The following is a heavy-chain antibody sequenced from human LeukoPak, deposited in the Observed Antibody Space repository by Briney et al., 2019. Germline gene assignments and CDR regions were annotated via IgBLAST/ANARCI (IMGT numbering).Heavy chain of an antibody. Sequence: ASVKVSCKASGYTFTSYGISWVRQAPGQGLEWMGWISAYNGNTNYAQKLQGRVTMTTDTSTSTAYMELRSLRSDDTAVYYCARCKLFWELLNYYYMDVWGKGTTVTVSS. CDR2: ISAYNGNT. CDR1: GYTFTSYG. V-gene: IGHV1-18*01. CDR3: ARCKLFWELLNYYYMDV. D-gene: IGHD1-26*01. J-gene: IGHJ6*03.